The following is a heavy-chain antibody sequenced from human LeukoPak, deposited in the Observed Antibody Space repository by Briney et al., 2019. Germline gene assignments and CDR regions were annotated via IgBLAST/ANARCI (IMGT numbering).Heavy chain of an antibody. CDR2: IYPGDSST. CDR3: ARLIAVTAFSMAFDI. J-gene: IGHJ3*02. D-gene: IGHD6-19*01. V-gene: IGHV5-51*01. Sequence: GESLKISCKGSGYSFTSNWIAWVRQMPGKGLEWMGIIYPGDSSTRYSPSFQGQVTISADKSISTAYLQWSSLEASDTAMYYCARLIAVTAFSMAFDIWGQGTMVTVSS. CDR1: GYSFTSNW.